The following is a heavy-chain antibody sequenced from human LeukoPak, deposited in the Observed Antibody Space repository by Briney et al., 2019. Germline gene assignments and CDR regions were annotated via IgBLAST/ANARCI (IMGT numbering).Heavy chain of an antibody. CDR3: ARASLYSSSWYRVDY. Sequence: SETLSLTCTVSGASIRSHYWSWIRQPPGKGLEWIGYMYYSGNSNYNPALKSRVTISVDTSKNQFSLKLSSVTAADTAVYYCARASLYSSSWYRVDYWGQGTLVTVSS. CDR1: GASIRSHY. V-gene: IGHV4-59*11. CDR2: MYYSGNS. D-gene: IGHD6-13*01. J-gene: IGHJ4*02.